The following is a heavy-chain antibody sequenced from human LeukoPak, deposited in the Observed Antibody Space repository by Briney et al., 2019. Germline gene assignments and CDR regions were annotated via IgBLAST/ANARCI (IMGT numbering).Heavy chain of an antibody. J-gene: IGHJ3*01. Sequence: ASLTLSCTASGASFSNFGISWVRQAPGQGLEWMGAVIPSFATTVHDQRFQGRVTIAVDASTSTPYIELSSLRSEDTAVYYRAKERNAYSYDSSGYFHDAIDVWGQGKMVTLFS. V-gene: IGHV1-69*01. CDR2: VIPSFATT. CDR1: GASFSNFG. D-gene: IGHD3-22*01. CDR3: AKERNAYSYDSSGYFHDAIDV.